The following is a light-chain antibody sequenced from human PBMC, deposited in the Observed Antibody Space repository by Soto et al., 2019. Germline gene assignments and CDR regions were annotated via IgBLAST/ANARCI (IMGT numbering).Light chain of an antibody. V-gene: IGLV1-44*01. CDR3: AAWDVSLVV. CDR2: SDN. J-gene: IGLJ2*01. Sequence: VLTQPPSASGTPGQRVTISCSGSSSNIGTNTVIWYQQLPGAAPKLLIYSDNQRPSGVPDRFSGSKSGTSASLAISGLQSEDEADYYCAAWDVSLVVFGGGTKLTVL. CDR1: SSNIGTNT.